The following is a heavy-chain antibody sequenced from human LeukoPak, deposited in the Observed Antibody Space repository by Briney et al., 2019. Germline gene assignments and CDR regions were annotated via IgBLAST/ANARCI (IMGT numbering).Heavy chain of an antibody. J-gene: IGHJ4*02. D-gene: IGHD3-16*02. V-gene: IGHV4-59*01. Sequence: PSETLSLTCTVSGDSISGYYWSWIRQPPGKGLEWIGYIKYSGSTNYNPSLKSRVTISVDTSKNQFSLKMSSVTAADTAVYYCARVGRLGELSLGYWGQGTLVTVSS. CDR3: ARVGRLGELSLGY. CDR2: IKYSGST. CDR1: GDSISGYY.